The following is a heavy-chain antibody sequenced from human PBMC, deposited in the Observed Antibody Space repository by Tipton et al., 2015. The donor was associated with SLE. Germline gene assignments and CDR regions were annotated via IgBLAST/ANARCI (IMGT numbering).Heavy chain of an antibody. Sequence: TLSLTCTVSGGSISSSSYYWGWIRQPPGKGLEWIGEINHSGSTNYNPSLKSRVTISVDTSKNQFSLKLSSVTAADTAVYYCARGGDDFWSGPVYGMDVWGQGTTVTVSS. CDR1: GGSISSSSYY. V-gene: IGHV4-39*07. CDR2: INHSGST. J-gene: IGHJ6*02. D-gene: IGHD3-3*01. CDR3: ARGGDDFWSGPVYGMDV.